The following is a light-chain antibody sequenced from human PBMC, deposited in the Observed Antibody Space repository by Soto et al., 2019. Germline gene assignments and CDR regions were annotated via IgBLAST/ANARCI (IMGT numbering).Light chain of an antibody. CDR3: SSYTSRYTFV. J-gene: IGLJ1*01. CDR1: SSDVGGYNY. Sequence: QSALTQPASVSGSPGQSITISCTGTSSDVGGYNYVSWYQQHPGKAPKLMIYEVSNRPSGVSNRFSGSKSCNTASLTISWLQAEDEADYYCSSYTSRYTFVLGTGTKVTVL. CDR2: EVS. V-gene: IGLV2-14*01.